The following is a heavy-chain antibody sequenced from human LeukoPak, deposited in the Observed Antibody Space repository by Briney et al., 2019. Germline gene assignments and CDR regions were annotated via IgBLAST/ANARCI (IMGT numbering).Heavy chain of an antibody. V-gene: IGHV4-34*01. CDR2: INHSGPT. CDR1: GGSFSEYY. J-gene: IGHJ6*02. CDR3: ARARMDV. Sequence: SSETLSLTCAVYGGSFSEYYWSWIRHPPGKGLEWIGDINHSGPTKYNPYLKSRVTISKETSKKQFSLKLSSVTAADTAVYYCARARMDVWGQGITVTVSS.